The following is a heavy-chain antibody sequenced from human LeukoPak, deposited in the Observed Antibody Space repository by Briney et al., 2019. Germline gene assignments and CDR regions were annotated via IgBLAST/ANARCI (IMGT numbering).Heavy chain of an antibody. J-gene: IGHJ4*02. V-gene: IGHV3-20*04. CDR3: ARRDYYGSGSPDF. D-gene: IGHD3-10*01. CDR1: GFTFHDYD. CDR2: INWNGDRT. Sequence: GGSLRLSCAASGFTFHDYDMSWVRQSPGKGLEWVSGINWNGDRTGYTDSVKGRFTISRDNAKKSLYLQMNSLRAEDTALYYCARRDYYGSGSPDFWGQGTLVTVSS.